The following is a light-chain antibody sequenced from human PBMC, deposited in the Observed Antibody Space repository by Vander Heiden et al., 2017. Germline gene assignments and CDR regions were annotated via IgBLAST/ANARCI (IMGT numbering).Light chain of an antibody. V-gene: IGKV1-39*01. CDR3: QQSYSTLYT. J-gene: IGKJ2*01. CDR2: AAS. Sequence: DILMTQSPSSLSASVGDRVTITCRARQSISSYLNWYQQKPGKAPKLLIYAASSLQSGVPSRFSGSGSGTDFTLTISSLQPEDFATYYCQQSYSTLYTFGQGTKLEIK. CDR1: QSISSY.